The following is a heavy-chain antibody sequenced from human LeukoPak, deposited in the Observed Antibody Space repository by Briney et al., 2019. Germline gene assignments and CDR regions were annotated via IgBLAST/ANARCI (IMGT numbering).Heavy chain of an antibody. CDR2: IYSGGST. CDR1: GFTVSSNY. CDR3: ARDPRAYGDYVGGMDV. J-gene: IGHJ6*02. Sequence: PGGSLRLSCAASGFTVSSNYMSWVRQAPGKGLEWVSVIYSGGSTYYADSVKGRFTISRDNSKNTLYLQMNSLRAEDTAVYYCARDPRAYGDYVGGMDVWGQGTTVTVSS. V-gene: IGHV3-66*01. D-gene: IGHD4-17*01.